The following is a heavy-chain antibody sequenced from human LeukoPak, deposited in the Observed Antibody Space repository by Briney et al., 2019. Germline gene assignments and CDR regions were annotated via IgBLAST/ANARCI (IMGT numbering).Heavy chain of an antibody. CDR3: AKGAVAGNYYYYGMDV. Sequence: GGSLRLSCAASGFTFSSYAMIWVRQAPGKGLEWVSTISGSGGSTYYADSVKGRFTISRDNSKNTLYLQMNSLRAEDTAVYYCAKGAVAGNYYYYGMDVWGQGTTVTVSS. D-gene: IGHD6-19*01. J-gene: IGHJ6*02. CDR1: GFTFSSYA. CDR2: ISGSGGST. V-gene: IGHV3-23*01.